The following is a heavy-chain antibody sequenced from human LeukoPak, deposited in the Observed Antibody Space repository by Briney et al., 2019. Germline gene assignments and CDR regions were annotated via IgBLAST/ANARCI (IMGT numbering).Heavy chain of an antibody. CDR3: ARSDWMRWFDP. CDR2: ISYSGST. V-gene: IGHV4-59*08. J-gene: IGHJ5*02. CDR1: GGSISSYY. Sequence: SETLSLTCTVSGGSISSYYWTWIRQPPGKGLEWIGYISYSGSTNYNPSLKSRATISVDTSKNEFSLKLSYVTAADTAVYYCARSDWMRWFDPWGLGTLVTVSS. D-gene: IGHD1-1*01.